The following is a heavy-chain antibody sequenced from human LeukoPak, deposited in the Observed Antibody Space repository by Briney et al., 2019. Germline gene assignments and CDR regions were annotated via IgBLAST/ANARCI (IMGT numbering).Heavy chain of an antibody. CDR2: ISAYNGNT. J-gene: IGHJ4*02. CDR1: GYSFTNYG. D-gene: IGHD2-15*01. Sequence: ASVKVSCKASGYSFTNYGFNWVRQAPGQGLEWMGWISAYNGNTNYARKLQGRVTMTADTSTSTAYMELRSLRSDDTALYYCVRQDPPTATLDYWGQGTLVTVSS. CDR3: VRQDPPTATLDY. V-gene: IGHV1-18*01.